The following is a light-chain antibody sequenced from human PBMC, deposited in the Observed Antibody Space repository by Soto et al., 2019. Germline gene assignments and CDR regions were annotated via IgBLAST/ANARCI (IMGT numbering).Light chain of an antibody. V-gene: IGLV2-8*01. CDR1: SSDVGGYNY. Sequence: QSALTQPPSASGSPGQSVTISCTGTSSDVGGYNYVSWYQQHPGKAPKLIIYEVNKRPSRVPDRFSASKSGNAASLTVTGLQAEDEADYYCSSYAGNNNSRVFGGGTKLTVL. CDR3: SSYAGNNNSRV. J-gene: IGLJ2*01. CDR2: EVN.